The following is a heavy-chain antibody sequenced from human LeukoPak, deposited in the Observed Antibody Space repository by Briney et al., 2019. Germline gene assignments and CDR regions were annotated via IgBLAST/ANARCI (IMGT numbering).Heavy chain of an antibody. D-gene: IGHD3-9*01. J-gene: IGHJ4*02. CDR3: AKEQNFDWSWGLFDY. V-gene: IGHV3-30*18. CDR2: ISYDGSNK. CDR1: GFTFSSYG. Sequence: GGSLRLSCAASGFTFSSYGMHWVRQAPGKGLEWVAVISYDGSNKYYADSVKGRFTISRDNSKNTLYLQMNSLRAEDTAVYYCAKEQNFDWSWGLFDYWGQGTLVTVSS.